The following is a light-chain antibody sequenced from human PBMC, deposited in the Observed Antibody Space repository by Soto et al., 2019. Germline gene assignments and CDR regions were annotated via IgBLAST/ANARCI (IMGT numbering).Light chain of an antibody. CDR2: AAS. CDR1: QSVTNNY. J-gene: IGKJ1*01. V-gene: IGKV3-20*01. Sequence: EIVLTQSPGTLSLSPGERVTLSCRASQSVTNNYLAWYQQNPGQAPRLLIYAASRRAPGIPDRFSGSGSGTEFTLTISRLEPEGFAVYYCQQYSTSPPWTFGQGTTVDIK. CDR3: QQYSTSPPWT.